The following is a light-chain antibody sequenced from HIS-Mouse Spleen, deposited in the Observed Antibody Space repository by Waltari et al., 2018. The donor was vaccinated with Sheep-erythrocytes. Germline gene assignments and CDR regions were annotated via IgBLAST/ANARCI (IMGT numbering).Light chain of an antibody. CDR1: QRVSSY. J-gene: IGKJ4*01. Sequence: EIVLTQSPATLSLSPGERATRSCRASQRVSSYLAWYQQKPGQAPRLLIYEASNRATGIPARFSGSGSGTDFTLTISSLEPEDFAVYYCQQRSNWPLTFGGGTKVEIK. V-gene: IGKV3-11*01. CDR2: EAS. CDR3: QQRSNWPLT.